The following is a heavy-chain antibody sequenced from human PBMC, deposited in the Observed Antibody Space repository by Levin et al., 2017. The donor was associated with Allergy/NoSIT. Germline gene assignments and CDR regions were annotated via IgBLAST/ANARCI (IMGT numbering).Heavy chain of an antibody. V-gene: IGHV3-7*01. Sequence: SGGSLRLSCAVSGFTFSSYWMTWVRQAPGKGLEWVANIKEDGTEKYYVDSVKGRFTIYRDNARSSLFLQMNSLRAEDTAVYFCVRDATNYDFWGGYWGRGNFNYGMDVWGQGTTVTVS. D-gene: IGHD3-3*01. CDR2: IKEDGTEK. CDR3: VRDATNYDFWGGYWGRGNFNYGMDV. CDR1: GFTFSSYW. J-gene: IGHJ6*02.